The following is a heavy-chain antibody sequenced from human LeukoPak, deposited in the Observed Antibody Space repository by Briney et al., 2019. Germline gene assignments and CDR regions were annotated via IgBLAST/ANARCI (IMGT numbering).Heavy chain of an antibody. V-gene: IGHV4-34*01. J-gene: IGHJ6*03. CDR1: GGSFSGYY. Sequence: PSETLSLTCAVYGGSFSGYYWSWIRQPPGKGLEWIGEINHSGSTNYNPSLKSRVTISVDTSKNQFSLKLSSVTAADTAVYYCARGRVTGSSWPDYYYYYYMDVWGKGTTVTASS. D-gene: IGHD6-13*01. CDR2: INHSGST. CDR3: ARGRVTGSSWPDYYYYYYMDV.